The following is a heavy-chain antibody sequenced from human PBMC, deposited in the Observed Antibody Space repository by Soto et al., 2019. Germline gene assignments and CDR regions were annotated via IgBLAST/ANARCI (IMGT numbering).Heavy chain of an antibody. CDR3: ARDKITGLFDY. Sequence: SETLSLTCAVYGGSFSGYYWSWIRQPPGTGLEWIGEINHSGSTNYDPSLKSRVTISVDTSKNQFSLKLTSVTAADAAVYYCARDKITGLFDYWGQGTLVTVS. D-gene: IGHD2-8*02. J-gene: IGHJ4*02. CDR1: GGSFSGYY. CDR2: INHSGST. V-gene: IGHV4-34*01.